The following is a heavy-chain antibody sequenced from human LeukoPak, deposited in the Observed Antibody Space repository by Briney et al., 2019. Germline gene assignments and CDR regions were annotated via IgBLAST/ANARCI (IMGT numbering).Heavy chain of an antibody. J-gene: IGHJ5*02. Sequence: SETLSLTXAVYGGSFSGYYWSWIGQPPGKGLEWIGEINHSGSTNYNPSLKSRVTISVDTSKNQFSLKLSSVTAADTAVYYCARGPLGHIVVVPAASWFDPWGQGTLVTVSS. CDR1: GGSFSGYY. CDR2: INHSGST. D-gene: IGHD2-2*01. CDR3: ARGPLGHIVVVPAASWFDP. V-gene: IGHV4-34*01.